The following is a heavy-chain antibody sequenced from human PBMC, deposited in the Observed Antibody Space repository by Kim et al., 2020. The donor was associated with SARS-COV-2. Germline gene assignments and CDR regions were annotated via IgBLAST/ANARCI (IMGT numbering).Heavy chain of an antibody. D-gene: IGHD4-17*01. CDR1: GGTFSSYA. CDR2: IIPIFGTA. Sequence: SVKVSCKASGGTFSSYAISWVRQAPGQGLEWMGGIIPIFGTANYAQKFQGRVTITADESTSTAYMELSSLRSEDTAGYYCARDPPTTVTDYYYYYGMDVWGQGTTVTVSS. J-gene: IGHJ6*02. CDR3: ARDPPTTVTDYYYYYGMDV. V-gene: IGHV1-69*13.